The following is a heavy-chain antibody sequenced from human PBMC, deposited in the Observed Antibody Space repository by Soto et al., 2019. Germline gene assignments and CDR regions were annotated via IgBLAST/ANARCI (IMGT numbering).Heavy chain of an antibody. CDR1: GVSISSHDW. CDR3: ATRESSRFY. J-gene: IGHJ4*02. V-gene: IGHV4-4*02. CDR2: SHQSGNT. D-gene: IGHD6-13*01. Sequence: QVQLQESGPGLVKPSGTLSLTCAVSGVSISSHDWWTWVRQPPGKGLEWIGESHQSGNTNYNSSLESRVTISVDKSKNQCSLKLSYVTAADTAVYYCATRESSRFYWGEGTLITVTS.